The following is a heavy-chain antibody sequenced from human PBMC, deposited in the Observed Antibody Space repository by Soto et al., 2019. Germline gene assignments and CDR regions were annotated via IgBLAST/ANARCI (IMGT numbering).Heavy chain of an antibody. CDR1: GGSISSNNW. CDR2: IYHSGNT. CDR3: ARGSYYFDY. V-gene: IGHV4-4*02. D-gene: IGHD3-10*01. J-gene: IGHJ4*02. Sequence: PSETLSLTCTISGGSISSNNWWSWVRQPPGKGLEWIGEIYHSGNTNYKPSLKSRVTISVDKSKNQFSLRLSSVTAADTAVYYCARGSYYFDYWGQGTLVTVSS.